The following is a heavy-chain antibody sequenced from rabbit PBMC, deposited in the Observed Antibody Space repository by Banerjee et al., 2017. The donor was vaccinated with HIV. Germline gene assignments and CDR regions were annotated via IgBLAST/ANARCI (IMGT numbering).Heavy chain of an antibody. J-gene: IGHJ4*01. CDR2: IYTSSGNT. V-gene: IGHV1S40*01. D-gene: IGHD7-1*01. CDR3: LRRWHSTDL. Sequence: QSLEESGGDLVKPGASLTLTCTVSGFSFSSRYWICWVRQAPGKGLEWIACIYTSSGNTVYATWAKGRFTISKASSTTVTLQMTSLTAADTATYFCLRRWHSTDLWGPGTLVTVS. CDR1: GFSFSSRYW.